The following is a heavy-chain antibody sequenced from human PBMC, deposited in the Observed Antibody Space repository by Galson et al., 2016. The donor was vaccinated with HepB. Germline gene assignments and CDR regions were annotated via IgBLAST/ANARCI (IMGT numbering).Heavy chain of an antibody. D-gene: IGHD6-19*01. CDR3: ARQSTYRSGWYEAWYDYNMDV. Sequence: ETLSLTCTVSGVSISSSSHSWAWIRLPPGKGLEWIGTIYYSGNTYHNPSLTSRLSISVNRSKNQFSLRLSSVTAADTAVYYCARQSTYRSGWYEAWYDYNMDVWGQGTTVTVSS. CDR1: GVSISSSSHS. V-gene: IGHV4-39*01. CDR2: IYYSGNT. J-gene: IGHJ6*03.